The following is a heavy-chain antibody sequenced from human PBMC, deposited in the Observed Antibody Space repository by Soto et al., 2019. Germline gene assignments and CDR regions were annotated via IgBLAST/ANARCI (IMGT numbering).Heavy chain of an antibody. Sequence: QVQLQESGPGLVKPSQTLSLTCTVSGGSISSGDYYWSWIRQPPGKALEWSGYIYYSGSTYYNSSLRSRVTISVYTSKNQFSLKPSSVTAADTAVYYCARVRPVGLAAAGTLSWFDPWGQGTLVTVSS. V-gene: IGHV4-30-4*01. CDR2: IYYSGST. J-gene: IGHJ5*02. D-gene: IGHD6-13*01. CDR3: ARVRPVGLAAAGTLSWFDP. CDR1: GGSISSGDYY.